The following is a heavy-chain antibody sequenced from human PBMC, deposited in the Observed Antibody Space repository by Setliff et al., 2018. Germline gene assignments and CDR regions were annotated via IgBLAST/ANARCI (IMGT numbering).Heavy chain of an antibody. J-gene: IGHJ4*02. V-gene: IGHV4-39*07. CDR1: GGSISDNGYF. CDR2: IYFGGNT. Sequence: SETLSLTCTVPGGSISDNGYFWGWVRQPPGKGLEWIGNIYFGGNTYFNPSLKSRVTISVDTSKNQFSLKLSSVTAADTAVYYCARGRAGHSGHWGQGTLVTVSS. CDR3: ARGRAGHSGH. D-gene: IGHD6-19*01.